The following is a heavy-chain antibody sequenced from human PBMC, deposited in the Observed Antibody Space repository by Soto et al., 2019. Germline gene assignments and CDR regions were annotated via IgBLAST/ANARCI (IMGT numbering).Heavy chain of an antibody. Sequence: QVQLVQSGAEVKKPGSSVKVSCKSSGGTFSSYAISWVRQAPGQGLEWMGGIIPICGTADYAQKFQGRVTITADESTSTAYMELSSLRSEDTAVYYCASSAMDHYYYGMDVWGQGTTVTVSS. V-gene: IGHV1-69*12. CDR1: GGTFSSYA. J-gene: IGHJ6*02. CDR3: ASSAMDHYYYGMDV. CDR2: IIPICGTA. D-gene: IGHD5-18*01.